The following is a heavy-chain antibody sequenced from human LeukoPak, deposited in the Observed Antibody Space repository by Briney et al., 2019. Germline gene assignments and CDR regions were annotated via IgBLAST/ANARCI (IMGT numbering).Heavy chain of an antibody. D-gene: IGHD2-2*01. CDR1: GFTFSTYI. CDR3: ARVHVYCSSTSCSTFDY. V-gene: IGHV3-21*01. CDR2: ISSSSSYI. Sequence: GGSLRLSCAASGFTFSTYIMNWVRQAPGKGLEWVSSISSSSSYIYYADSVKGRFTISRDNAKNSLYLQMNSLRAEDTAVYYCARVHVYCSSTSCSTFDYWGQGTLVTVSS. J-gene: IGHJ4*02.